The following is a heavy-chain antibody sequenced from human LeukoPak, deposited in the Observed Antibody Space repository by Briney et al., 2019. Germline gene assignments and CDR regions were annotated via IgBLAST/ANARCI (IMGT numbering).Heavy chain of an antibody. CDR3: ARDRGLTYYYGSGRYYRVAYYYMDV. D-gene: IGHD3-10*01. V-gene: IGHV3-30*03. CDR2: ISYDGSNK. J-gene: IGHJ6*03. CDR1: GFTFSSYG. Sequence: PGGSLRLSCAASGFTFSSYGMHWVRQAPGKGLEWVAVISYDGSNKYYADSVKGRFTITRDNSKNALYLQMDSLRSDDTAVYYCARDRGLTYYYGSGRYYRVAYYYMDVWGKGTTVTISS.